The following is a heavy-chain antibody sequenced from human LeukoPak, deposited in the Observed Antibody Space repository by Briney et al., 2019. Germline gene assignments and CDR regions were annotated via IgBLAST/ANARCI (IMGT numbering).Heavy chain of an antibody. Sequence: SETLSLTCTVSGGSISSYYWSWIRQPPWKGLEWIGSISHAGSTDYSPSLKSRVTISLDTSKNQFSLKLRPVTAADTAVYYCARILRGVIVTSFDYWGQGILVTVSS. D-gene: IGHD3-10*01. CDR1: GGSISSYY. CDR3: ARILRGVIVTSFDY. V-gene: IGHV4-59*08. J-gene: IGHJ4*02. CDR2: ISHAGST.